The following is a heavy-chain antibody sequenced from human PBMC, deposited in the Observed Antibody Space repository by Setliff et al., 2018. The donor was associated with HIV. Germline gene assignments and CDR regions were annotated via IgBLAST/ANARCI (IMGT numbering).Heavy chain of an antibody. CDR1: GAPIDDASYY. D-gene: IGHD3-10*01. V-gene: IGHV2-5*02. Sequence: TLSLTCSVSGAPIDDASYYWAWIRQPPGKALEWLALIYWDDDKRYSPSLKTRLTISKDTSKNQVVLTMTNMGPLDTATYFCARTYGSASKLDYWGPGTLVTVSS. J-gene: IGHJ4*02. CDR2: IYWDDDK. CDR3: ARTYGSASKLDY.